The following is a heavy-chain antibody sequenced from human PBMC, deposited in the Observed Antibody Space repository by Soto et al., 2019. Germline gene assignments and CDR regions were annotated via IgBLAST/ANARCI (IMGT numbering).Heavy chain of an antibody. V-gene: IGHV4-30-4*01. CDR2: IYYSGST. Sequence: QVQLQESGPGLVKPSQTLSLTCTVSGGSISSGDYYWSWIRQPPGKGLGWIGYIYYSGSTYYNPSLKSRVTISVDTSKNQFSLKLSSVTAADTAVYYCAREAYYYDSSGQMNDYWGQGTLVTVSS. CDR3: AREAYYYDSSGQMNDY. D-gene: IGHD3-22*01. CDR1: GGSISSGDYY. J-gene: IGHJ4*02.